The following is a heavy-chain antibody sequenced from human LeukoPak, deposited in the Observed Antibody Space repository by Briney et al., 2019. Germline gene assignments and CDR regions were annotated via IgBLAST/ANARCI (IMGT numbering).Heavy chain of an antibody. J-gene: IGHJ3*02. CDR1: GFTVSRNY. V-gene: IGHV3-53*01. CDR2: IYGGGPT. Sequence: GGSLRLSCAASGFTVSRNYMSWVRQAPGRGLECVSVIYGGGPTYYADSVKGRFTISRDTAKNTLYLQMNSLRGGDTAVYFCARDLGIAGTTHAFDIWGHGTMVTVSS. CDR3: ARDLGIAGTTHAFDI. D-gene: IGHD1-14*01.